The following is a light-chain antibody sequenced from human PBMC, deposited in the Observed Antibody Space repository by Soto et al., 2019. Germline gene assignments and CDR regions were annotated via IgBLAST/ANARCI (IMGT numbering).Light chain of an antibody. CDR2: GAS. V-gene: IGKV3-15*01. CDR1: QSVSSN. CDR3: QQYGSSPIT. J-gene: IGKJ5*01. Sequence: DIVVTQSPATLSVSQRERATLSCRASQSVSSNLAWYQQKPGQAPRLLIYGASTRATGIPARFSGSGSGTEFTLTISSLQSEDFAVYYCQQYGSSPITFGQGTRLEIK.